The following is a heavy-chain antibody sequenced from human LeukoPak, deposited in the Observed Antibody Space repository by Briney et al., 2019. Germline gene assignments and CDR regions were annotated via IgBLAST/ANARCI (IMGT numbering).Heavy chain of an antibody. J-gene: IGHJ4*02. CDR1: GGSISSSSYY. V-gene: IGHV4-39*01. CDR2: IYYSGST. D-gene: IGHD3-10*01. CDR3: ARASSSGSITMVRRITTFDY. Sequence: SSETLSLTCTVSGGSISSSSYYWGWIRQPPGKGLEWIGSIYYSGSTYYNPSLKSRVTISVDTSKNQFSLKLSSVTAADTAVYYCARASSSGSITMVRRITTFDYWGQGTLVTVSS.